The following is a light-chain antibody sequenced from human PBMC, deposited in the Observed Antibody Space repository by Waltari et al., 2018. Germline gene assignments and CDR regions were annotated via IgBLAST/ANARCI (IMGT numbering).Light chain of an antibody. Sequence: DIQMTQSPSSLSASVGYRVTITCRASQRISSNLNWYQQKPGKAPNLLIYAASSLQSGVPSRFSGSGFGTDFTLSIRNLQPEDFATYYCQQSHSTPITFGQGTRLEIK. J-gene: IGKJ5*01. CDR3: QQSHSTPIT. V-gene: IGKV1-39*01. CDR2: AAS. CDR1: QRISSN.